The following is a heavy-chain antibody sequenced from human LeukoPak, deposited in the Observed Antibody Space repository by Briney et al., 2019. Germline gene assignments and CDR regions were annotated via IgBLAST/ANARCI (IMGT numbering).Heavy chain of an antibody. CDR1: GFTFSNYA. V-gene: IGHV3-30-3*02. Sequence: GGSLRLSCAASGFTFSNYAMHWVRQAPGKELEWVAIISYDGSNKYYADSVKGRFTISRDNSKNTLYLQMNSLRAEDTAVYYCAKSQRENWFDPWGQGTLVTVSS. CDR2: ISYDGSNK. CDR3: AKSQRENWFDP. J-gene: IGHJ5*02.